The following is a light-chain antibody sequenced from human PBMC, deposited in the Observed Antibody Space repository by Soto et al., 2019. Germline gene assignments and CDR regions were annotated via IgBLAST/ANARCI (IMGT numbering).Light chain of an antibody. CDR2: GAS. CDR3: QQYGSSPG. J-gene: IGKJ5*01. Sequence: EIVMTQSPATLSVSPGERSTLSCMASQSVSSSYLAWYQQKPGQAPRLLIYGASSRATGIPDRFSGSGSGTDFTLTISRLEPEDFAVYYCQQYGSSPGFGQGTRLEIK. CDR1: QSVSSSY. V-gene: IGKV3-20*01.